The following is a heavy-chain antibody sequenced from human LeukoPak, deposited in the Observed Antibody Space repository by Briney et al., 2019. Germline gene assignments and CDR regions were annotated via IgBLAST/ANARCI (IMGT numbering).Heavy chain of an antibody. D-gene: IGHD2-2*01. CDR3: ARGIPMRLGYCSSTSCYPSLDY. V-gene: IGHV3-9*01. CDR2: ISRDSGTI. CDR1: GFIFNDYA. Sequence: PGRSLRLSCAASGFIFNDYAMHWVRQAPGKGLEWVSGISRDSGTIVYADSVKGRFTISRDNARNSLYLQMNSLRAEDTAVYYCARGIPMRLGYCSSTSCYPSLDYWGQGTLVTVSS. J-gene: IGHJ4*02.